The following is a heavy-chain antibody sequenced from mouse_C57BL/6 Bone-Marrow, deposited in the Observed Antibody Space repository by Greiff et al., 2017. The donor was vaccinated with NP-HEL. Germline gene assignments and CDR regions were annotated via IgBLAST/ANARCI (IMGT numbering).Heavy chain of an antibody. CDR2: IDPSDSYT. CDR1: GYTFTSYW. D-gene: IGHD1-1*01. Sequence: QVQLQQPGAELVMPGASVKLSCKASGYTFTSYWMHWVKQRPGQGLEWIGEIDPSDSYTNYNQKFKGKSTLTVDKSSSTAYMQLSSLTSEDSAVYYCERGHCYGSSYRFAYWGQGTLVTVSA. CDR3: ERGHCYGSSYRFAY. J-gene: IGHJ3*01. V-gene: IGHV1-69*01.